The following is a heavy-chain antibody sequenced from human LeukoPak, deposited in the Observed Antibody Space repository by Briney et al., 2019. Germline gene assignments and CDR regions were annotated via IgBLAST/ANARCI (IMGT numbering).Heavy chain of an antibody. CDR2: IYTRGST. CDR3: ARAVGYSYGDDAFDI. Sequence: SETLSLTCTVSGGSISSGSYYWSWIRQPAGKGLEWIGRIYTRGSTNYNLSLKSRVTISVDTSKNQFSLKLSSVTAADTAVYYCARAVGYSYGDDAFDIWGQGTMVTVSS. D-gene: IGHD5-18*01. CDR1: GGSISSGSYY. J-gene: IGHJ3*02. V-gene: IGHV4-61*02.